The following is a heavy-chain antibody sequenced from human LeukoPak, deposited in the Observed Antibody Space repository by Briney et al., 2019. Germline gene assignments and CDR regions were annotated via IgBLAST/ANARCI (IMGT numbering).Heavy chain of an antibody. J-gene: IGHJ4*02. CDR3: AKDMRRGYCTNGVCHLFDY. D-gene: IGHD2-8*01. CDR2: IKQDGSER. V-gene: IGHV3-7*03. Sequence: GGSLRLSCAASGFTLSSYWMTWVRQAPGKGLEWVANIKQDGSERYYVDSVKGRFTISRDNAKNSLYLQMNSLRAEDTALYYCAKDMRRGYCTNGVCHLFDYWGQGTLVTVSS. CDR1: GFTLSSYW.